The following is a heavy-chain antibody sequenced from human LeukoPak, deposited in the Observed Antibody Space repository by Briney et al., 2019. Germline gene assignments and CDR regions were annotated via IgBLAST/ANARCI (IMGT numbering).Heavy chain of an antibody. CDR3: ARDQDFWSGYYRRDAFDI. CDR1: GYTFTDYY. J-gene: IGHJ3*02. Sequence: ASVKVSCKASGYTFTDYYMHWVRQAPGQGLEWMGWITPNSGGTNYSQKFQGRVTMTRDTSITTAYMELSSLRSDDTAVYYCARDQDFWSGYYRRDAFDIWGQGTMVTVSS. CDR2: ITPNSGGT. V-gene: IGHV1-2*02. D-gene: IGHD3-3*01.